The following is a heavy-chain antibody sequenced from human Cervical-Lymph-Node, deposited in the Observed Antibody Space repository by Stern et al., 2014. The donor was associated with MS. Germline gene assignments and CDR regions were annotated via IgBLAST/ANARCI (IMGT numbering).Heavy chain of an antibody. D-gene: IGHD2-15*01. J-gene: IGHJ6*02. V-gene: IGHV1-69*01. CDR2: IIPIFGTA. CDR1: GGTFSSYA. Sequence: MQLVQSGAEVKKPGSSVKVSCKASGGTFSSYAISWVRHAPGQGLEWMGGIIPIFGTANYAQKFQGRVTITADESTSTAYMELSSLRSEDTAVYYCARNIVVVVAATMVQDYYYGMDVWGQGTTVTVSS. CDR3: ARNIVVVVAATMVQDYYYGMDV.